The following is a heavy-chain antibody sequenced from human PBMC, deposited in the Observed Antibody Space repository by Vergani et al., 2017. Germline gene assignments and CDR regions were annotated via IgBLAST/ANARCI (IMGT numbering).Heavy chain of an antibody. V-gene: IGHV3-33*01. D-gene: IGHD6-13*01. CDR2: IWYDGSNK. Sequence: QVQLVESGGGVVQPGRSLRLSCAASGFTFSSYGMHWVRQAPGKGLEWVAVIWYDGSNKYYADSVKGRFTISRDNSKNTLYLQMNSLRAEDTAVYYCARDIIAAAVGSFPEPNSFDYWGQGTLVTVSS. CDR3: ARDIIAAAVGSFPEPNSFDY. CDR1: GFTFSSYG. J-gene: IGHJ4*02.